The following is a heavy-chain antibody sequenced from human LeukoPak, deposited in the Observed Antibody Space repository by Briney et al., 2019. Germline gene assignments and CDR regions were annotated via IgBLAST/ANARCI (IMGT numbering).Heavy chain of an antibody. V-gene: IGHV4-59*01. J-gene: IGHJ2*01. CDR1: GGSISSYY. D-gene: IGHD6-19*01. CDR2: ISYSGST. CDR3: ARGRYSSAWRHWYFDL. Sequence: PSETLSLTCTVSGGSISSYYWNWIRQPPGKGLEWIGYISYSGSTNYNPSLKSRVTISVDTSKNQFSLKLSSVTAADTAVYYCARGRYSSAWRHWYFDLWGRGTLITASS.